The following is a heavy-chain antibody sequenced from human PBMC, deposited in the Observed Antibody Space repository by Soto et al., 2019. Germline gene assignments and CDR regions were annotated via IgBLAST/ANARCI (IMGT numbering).Heavy chain of an antibody. J-gene: IGHJ5*02. CDR2: IDHSGYT. D-gene: IGHD3-3*01. Sequence: ETLSLTCAVYGGSFSGYYWNWIRQPPGKGLEWIGEIDHSGYTNYNPSLKSRVTISVDTSKNQFSPRLTSVTAADTAVYYCARVRDWFDPWGQGTLVTVSS. V-gene: IGHV4-34*01. CDR1: GGSFSGYY. CDR3: ARVRDWFDP.